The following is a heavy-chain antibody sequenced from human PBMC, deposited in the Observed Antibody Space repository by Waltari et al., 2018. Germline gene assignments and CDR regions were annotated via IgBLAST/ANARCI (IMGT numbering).Heavy chain of an antibody. CDR1: GYSLSSGYY. J-gene: IGHJ4*02. CDR2: IYHSGST. D-gene: IGHD6-19*01. Sequence: QVQLQESGPGLVKPSATLSLTCAVAGYSLSSGYYWGWLRQPPGKGLEWIGSIYHSGSTYYNPSLKSRVTISVDTSKNQFSLKLSSVTAADTAVYYCARHGIAVAGVFDYWGQGTLVTVSS. V-gene: IGHV4-38-2*01. CDR3: ARHGIAVAGVFDY.